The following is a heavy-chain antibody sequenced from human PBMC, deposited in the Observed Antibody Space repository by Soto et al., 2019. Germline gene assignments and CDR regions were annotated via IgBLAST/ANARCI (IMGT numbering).Heavy chain of an antibody. CDR3: AKYGASSDY. D-gene: IGHD2-8*01. CDR2: IGSSGGTT. V-gene: IGHV3-23*01. J-gene: IGHJ4*02. CDR1: GFTFRDYA. Sequence: GGSLRLSCAASGFTFRDYAMSWVRQAPGKGLEWVSDIGSSGGTTHHADSVKGRFTISRDNAKNTLYLQMNSLKDEDTAIYYCAKYGASSDYWGLGTLVTLSS.